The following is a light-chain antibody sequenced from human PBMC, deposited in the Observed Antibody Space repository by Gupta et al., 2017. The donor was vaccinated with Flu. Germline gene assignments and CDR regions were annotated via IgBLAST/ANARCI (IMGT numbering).Light chain of an antibody. CDR1: QAISTY. V-gene: IGKV1-9*01. CDR2: AAS. CDR3: QQLNSFPPT. Sequence: DIQLTQSPSFLSASVGDRVTITCRASQAISTYLAWYQQNPGKAPKLLIYAASTLQSGVPSRFSGSGSGTEFTLTVGSLQPEDFATYYCQQLNSFPPTVGQGTRLEIK. J-gene: IGKJ5*01.